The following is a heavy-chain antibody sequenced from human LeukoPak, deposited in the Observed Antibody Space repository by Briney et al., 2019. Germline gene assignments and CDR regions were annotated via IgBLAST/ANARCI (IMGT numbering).Heavy chain of an antibody. CDR2: ISSSSSYI. CDR1: GFTFSSYA. V-gene: IGHV3-21*01. J-gene: IGHJ4*02. D-gene: IGHD3-3*01. Sequence: GGSLRLSCAASGFTFSSYAMSWVRQAPGKGLEWVSSISSSSSYIYYADSVKGRFTISRDNAKNSLYLQMNSLRAEDTAVYYCAREASNLRFLEWLLSPSDYWGQGTLVTVSS. CDR3: AREASNLRFLEWLLSPSDY.